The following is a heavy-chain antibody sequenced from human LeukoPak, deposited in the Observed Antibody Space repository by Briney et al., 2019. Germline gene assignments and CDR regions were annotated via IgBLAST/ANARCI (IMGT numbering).Heavy chain of an antibody. CDR1: GGTFSSYA. CDR3: ARFTSLDVYAFDI. Sequence: ASVKVSCKASGGTFSSYAISWVRQAPGQGLEWMGGIIPIFGTANYAQKFQGRVTITADESTSTAYMELSSLRSEDTAVYYCARFTSLDVYAFDIWGQGTMVTVSS. CDR2: IIPIFGTA. D-gene: IGHD1-1*01. J-gene: IGHJ3*02. V-gene: IGHV1-69*13.